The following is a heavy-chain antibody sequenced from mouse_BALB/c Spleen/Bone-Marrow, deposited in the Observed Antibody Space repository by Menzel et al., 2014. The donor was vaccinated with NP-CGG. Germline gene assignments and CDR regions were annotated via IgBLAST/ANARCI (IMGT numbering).Heavy chain of an antibody. CDR1: GFTFTDYY. CDR2: IRNKANGYTT. CDR3: ARDDYYAMDY. Sequence: EVHLVESGGGLVLPGGSLRLSCATSGFTFTDYYMSWVRQPPGKALEWLGFIRNKANGYTTEYSASVKGRFTISRDNSQSILYLQMNTLRAEDSATYYCARDDYYAMDYWGQGTSVTVSS. V-gene: IGHV7-3*02. J-gene: IGHJ4*01.